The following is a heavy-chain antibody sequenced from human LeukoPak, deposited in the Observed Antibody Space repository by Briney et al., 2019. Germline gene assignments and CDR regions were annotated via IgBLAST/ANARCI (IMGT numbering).Heavy chain of an antibody. Sequence: KTGGSLRLSCAASGFTFSSYSMNWVRQAPGKGLEWVSSISSSSSYIYYADSVKGRFTISRDNAKNSLYLQMNSLRAEDTAVYYCARDPLNYYDSSKFDYWGQGTLVTVSS. J-gene: IGHJ4*02. CDR2: ISSSSSYI. V-gene: IGHV3-21*01. D-gene: IGHD3-22*01. CDR3: ARDPLNYYDSSKFDY. CDR1: GFTFSSYS.